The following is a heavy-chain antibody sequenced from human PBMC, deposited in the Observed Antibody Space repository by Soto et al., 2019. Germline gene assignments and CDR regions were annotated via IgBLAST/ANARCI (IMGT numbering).Heavy chain of an antibody. D-gene: IGHD3-10*01. CDR1: GYPFTGYY. V-gene: IGHV1-2*02. CDR2: INPNSGGT. CDR3: ARGPPVLLWFGELYGNYYYGMDV. Sequence: GSVKGSYKSSGYPFTGYYIHLVRQAPGQGLEWVGWINPNSGGTNYAQKFQGRVTMTRDTSISTAYMELSRLRSDETAVYYCARGPPVLLWFGELYGNYYYGMDVWGQGTTFTVSS. J-gene: IGHJ6*02.